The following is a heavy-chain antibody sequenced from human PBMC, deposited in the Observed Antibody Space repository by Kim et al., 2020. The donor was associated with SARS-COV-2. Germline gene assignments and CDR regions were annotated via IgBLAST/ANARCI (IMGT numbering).Heavy chain of an antibody. Sequence: GGSLRLSCAASGFTFSSYGMHWVRQAPGKGLEWVAVISYDGSNKYYADSVKGRFTISRDNSKNTLYLQMNSLRAEDTAVYYCAKDAGIAVAGTISYWGQG. CDR3: AKDAGIAVAGTISY. D-gene: IGHD6-19*01. CDR2: ISYDGSNK. CDR1: GFTFSSYG. V-gene: IGHV3-30*18. J-gene: IGHJ4*02.